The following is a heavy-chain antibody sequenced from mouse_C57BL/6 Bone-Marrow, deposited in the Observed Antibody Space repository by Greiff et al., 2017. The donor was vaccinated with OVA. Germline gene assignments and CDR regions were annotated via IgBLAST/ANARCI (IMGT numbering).Heavy chain of an antibody. CDR3: ARRGSSGLYFDY. J-gene: IGHJ2*01. D-gene: IGHD3-2*02. V-gene: IGHV2-2*01. Sequence: VQLQESGPGLVQPSQSLSITCTVSGFSLTSYGVHWVRQSPGKGLEWLGVIWSGGSTDYNAAFIYRLSISKDNSKSQVFFKMNSLHADDTAIYYCARRGSSGLYFDYGGQGTTLTVSS. CDR2: IWSGGST. CDR1: GFSLTSYG.